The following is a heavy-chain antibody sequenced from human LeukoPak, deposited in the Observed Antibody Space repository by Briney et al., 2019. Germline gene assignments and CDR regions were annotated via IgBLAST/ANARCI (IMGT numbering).Heavy chain of an antibody. CDR3: AKDLRPSYYYDSSGYGDY. D-gene: IGHD3-22*01. Sequence: PGGSLRLSCAASGFTFSSYAMSWVRQAPGKGLEWVSSISCSGGTTYYADSVKGRFTISRDNSKNTLYLQMNSLRAEDTAVYYCAKDLRPSYYYDSSGYGDYWGQGTLVTVSS. CDR2: ISCSGGTT. J-gene: IGHJ4*02. V-gene: IGHV3-23*01. CDR1: GFTFSSYA.